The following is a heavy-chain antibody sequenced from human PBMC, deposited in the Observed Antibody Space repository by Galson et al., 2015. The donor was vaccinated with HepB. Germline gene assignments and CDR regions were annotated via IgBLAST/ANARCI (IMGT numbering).Heavy chain of an antibody. CDR1: GYTFTSYD. J-gene: IGHJ5*02. V-gene: IGHV1-8*01. CDR3: ARGPYCTNGVCSNWFDP. Sequence: SVKVSCKASGYTFTSYDINWVRQATGQGLEWMGWMNPNSGNTGYAQKFQGRVTMTRNTSISTACMELSSLRSEDTAVYYCARGPYCTNGVCSNWFDPWGQGTLVTVSS. D-gene: IGHD2-8*01. CDR2: MNPNSGNT.